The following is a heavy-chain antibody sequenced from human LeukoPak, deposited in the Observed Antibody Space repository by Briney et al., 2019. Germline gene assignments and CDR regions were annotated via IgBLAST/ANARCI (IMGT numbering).Heavy chain of an antibody. Sequence: GSVKVSCKASGYTSTGDYMRTVRQTPGQGREWRGRLKPNIVGTNYTQTFQSRDTMSRDTTISTDCMGQCRLREADTAVYYCAIEAGDIAVASTFDYSGQGTLVS. CDR2: LKPNIVGT. J-gene: IGHJ4*02. CDR1: GYTSTGDY. D-gene: IGHD6-19*01. V-gene: IGHV1-2*06. CDR3: AIEAGDIAVASTFDY.